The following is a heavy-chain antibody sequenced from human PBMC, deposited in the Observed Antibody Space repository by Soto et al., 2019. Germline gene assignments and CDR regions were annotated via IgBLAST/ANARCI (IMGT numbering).Heavy chain of an antibody. D-gene: IGHD4-4*01. V-gene: IGHV3-30*18. Sequence: QMQLVESGGGVVQPGRSLILSCVASGFTFNRYGMHWVRQAPGKGLEWVALISFDGSDKFYLDSVKGRFTLSRDNSKNTMFLQMNNLRSEDTALYYCAKDRTTGTQGLFYGLDVWGQGTTVTVSS. CDR2: ISFDGSDK. J-gene: IGHJ6*01. CDR1: GFTFNRYG. CDR3: AKDRTTGTQGLFYGLDV.